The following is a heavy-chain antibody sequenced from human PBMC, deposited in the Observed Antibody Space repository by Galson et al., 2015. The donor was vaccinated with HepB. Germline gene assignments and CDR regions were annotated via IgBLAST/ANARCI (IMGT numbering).Heavy chain of an antibody. Sequence: SVKVSCKASGYTFTGYHIHWVRQAPGQGLEWMGRINPNSGDTNYAQKFQGRVTVTRDTSISTAYMELNSLRAEDTAVYYCARVRSTPYYYYYYGMDVWGQGTTVTVSS. D-gene: IGHD2-2*01. J-gene: IGHJ6*02. CDR1: GYTFTGYH. V-gene: IGHV1-2*06. CDR3: ARVRSTPYYYYYYGMDV. CDR2: INPNSGDT.